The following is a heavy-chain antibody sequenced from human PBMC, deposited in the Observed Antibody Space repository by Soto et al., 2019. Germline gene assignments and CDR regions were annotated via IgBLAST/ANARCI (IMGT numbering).Heavy chain of an antibody. V-gene: IGHV3-23*01. D-gene: IGHD3-22*01. Sequence: PGGSLRLSCAASGFTFSSYAMSWVRQVPGKGLEWVSTISGSGDSTYYADSVKGRFTISRDNSKNTLYLQMNSLRAEETAVCYCAMYYYDSSGYWDYWGQGTLVTVSS. CDR2: ISGSGDST. CDR1: GFTFSSYA. J-gene: IGHJ4*02. CDR3: AMYYYDSSGYWDY.